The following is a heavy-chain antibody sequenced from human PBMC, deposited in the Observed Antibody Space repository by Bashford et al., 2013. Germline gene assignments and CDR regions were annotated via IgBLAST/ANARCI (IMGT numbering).Heavy chain of an antibody. Sequence: GSLRLSCAASGFIFDNFAMSWVRQAPGKGLEWVSAISGSSGSTYYADSVKGRFVISREDAKNSLFLQINDLRAGDTAVYYCAKETGTSPGLITWGQGNPGHRLL. CDR2: ISGSSGST. CDR3: AKETGTSPGLIT. D-gene: IGHD3-16*01. V-gene: IGHV3-23*01. J-gene: IGHJ4*02. CDR1: GFIFDNFA.